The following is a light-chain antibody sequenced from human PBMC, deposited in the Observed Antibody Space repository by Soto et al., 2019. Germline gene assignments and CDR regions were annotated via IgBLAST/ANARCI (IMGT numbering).Light chain of an antibody. CDR3: QQRSNWLLT. V-gene: IGKV3-11*01. CDR2: DAS. CDR1: QSVSSD. Sequence: EIVLTQSPATLSLSPGERATLSCRASQSVSSDLAWYQQKPGQAPRLLIYDASNRATGIPARFSGSGSGTDFTLTISSLEPEXFAVYYCQQRSNWLLTFGGGTKVEIK. J-gene: IGKJ4*01.